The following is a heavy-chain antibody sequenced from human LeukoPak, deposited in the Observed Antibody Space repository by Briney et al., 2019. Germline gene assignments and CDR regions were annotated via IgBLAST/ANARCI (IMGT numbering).Heavy chain of an antibody. V-gene: IGHV1-69*04. CDR1: GGTFSSYA. Sequence: ASVKVPCKASGGTFSSYAISWVRQAPGQGLEWMGRIIPILGIANYAQKFQGRVTMTRDTSTSTVYMELSSLRSEDTAVYYCARVPASYYDFWSGYYTGYFDYWGRGTLVTVSS. J-gene: IGHJ4*02. CDR2: IIPILGIA. CDR3: ARVPASYYDFWSGYYTGYFDY. D-gene: IGHD3-3*01.